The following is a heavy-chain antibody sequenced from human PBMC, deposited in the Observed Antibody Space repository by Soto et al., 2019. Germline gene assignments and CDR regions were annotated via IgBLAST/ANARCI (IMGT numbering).Heavy chain of an antibody. Sequence: PSETLSLTCTVSGGSVSSGSYYWSWIRQPPGKGLEWIGYIYYSGSTNYNPSLKSRVTISVDTSKNQFSLKLSSVTAADTAVYNGARVGADRAVAANDAFDIWGQGTMVTVSS. CDR3: ARVGADRAVAANDAFDI. J-gene: IGHJ3*02. V-gene: IGHV4-61*01. CDR1: GGSVSSGSYY. CDR2: IYYSGST. D-gene: IGHD6-19*01.